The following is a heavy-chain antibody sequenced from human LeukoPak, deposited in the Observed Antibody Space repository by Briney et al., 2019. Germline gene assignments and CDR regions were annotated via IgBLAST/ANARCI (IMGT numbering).Heavy chain of an antibody. J-gene: IGHJ4*02. Sequence: PSETLSLTCTASGGSISSSSYYWGWIRQPPGKGLEWIGSIYYSGSTYYNPSLKSRVTISVDTSKNQFSLKLSSVTAADTAVYYCARQRWLQLLDYWGQGTLVTVSS. V-gene: IGHV4-39*01. CDR1: GGSISSSSYY. CDR2: IYYSGST. CDR3: ARQRWLQLLDY. D-gene: IGHD5-12*01.